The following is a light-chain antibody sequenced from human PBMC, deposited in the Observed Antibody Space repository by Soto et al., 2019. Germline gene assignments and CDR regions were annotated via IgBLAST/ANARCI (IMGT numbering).Light chain of an antibody. Sequence: DIQLTQSPSFLSASVGDRVTITCRASQGISSYLAWYQQKPGKAPKVLIYDASTLQSGVPSRFSGSGSGTEFTLTISCLQPEDFATYYCQQLNSYPLTFGGGTKVEIK. J-gene: IGKJ4*01. CDR2: DAS. CDR1: QGISSY. CDR3: QQLNSYPLT. V-gene: IGKV1-9*01.